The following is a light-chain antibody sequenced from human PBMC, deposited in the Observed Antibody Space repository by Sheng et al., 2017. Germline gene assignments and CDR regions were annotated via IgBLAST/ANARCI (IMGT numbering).Light chain of an antibody. CDR2: GAS. V-gene: IGKV3-20*01. CDR1: HSISSSY. CDR3: QQYGSSPPYT. Sequence: EIVLTQSPGTLSLSPGERATLSCRASHSISSSYLAWYQQKPGQAPRLLVHGASSRATGIPDRFSGSGFGTDFTLSISRLEPEDFAVYYCQQYGSSPPYTFGQGTKLEI. J-gene: IGKJ2*01.